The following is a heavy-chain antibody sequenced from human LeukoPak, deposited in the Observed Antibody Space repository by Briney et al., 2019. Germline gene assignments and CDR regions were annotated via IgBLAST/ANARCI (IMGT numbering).Heavy chain of an antibody. CDR1: GFTFSSYA. D-gene: IGHD5-18*01. J-gene: IGHJ4*02. CDR3: AKVGGYSYGLDY. CDR2: ISYDGSNK. Sequence: GGSLRLSCAASGFTFSSYAMHWVRQAPGKGLEWVAVISYDGSNKYYADSVKGRFTISRDNSKNTLYLQMNSLRAEDTAVYYCAKVGGYSYGLDYWGQGTLVTVSS. V-gene: IGHV3-30-3*01.